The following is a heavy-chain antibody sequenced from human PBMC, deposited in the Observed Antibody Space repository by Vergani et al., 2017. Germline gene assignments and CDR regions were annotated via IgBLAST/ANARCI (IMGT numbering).Heavy chain of an antibody. CDR2: FDPEDGET. V-gene: IGHV1-24*01. J-gene: IGHJ4*02. CDR3: ATSVSGSYGPSYDY. CDR1: GYTLTELS. Sequence: QVQLVQSGAEVKKPGASVKVSCKVSGYTLTELSMHWVRQAPGKGLEWMGGFDPEDGETIYAQKFQGRVAMTEGTSTDTAYMELSSLRSEDTAVYYCATSVSGSYGPSYDYWGQGTLVTVSS. D-gene: IGHD1-26*01.